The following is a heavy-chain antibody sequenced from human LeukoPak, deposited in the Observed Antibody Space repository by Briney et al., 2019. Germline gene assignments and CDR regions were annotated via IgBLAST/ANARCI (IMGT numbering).Heavy chain of an antibody. CDR2: LIPMFRTP. V-gene: IGHV1-69*05. Sequence: SVKVSCKAAGGAFSSYAFRWVRQAPGQGLEWMGGLIPMFRTPNYAQKFLGRVTITTDESTSTAYMELTSLGADDTAVYYCARDSTGTTWQLDYWGQGTLVTVSS. J-gene: IGHJ4*02. CDR3: ARDSTGTTWQLDY. CDR1: GGAFSSYA. D-gene: IGHD1-1*01.